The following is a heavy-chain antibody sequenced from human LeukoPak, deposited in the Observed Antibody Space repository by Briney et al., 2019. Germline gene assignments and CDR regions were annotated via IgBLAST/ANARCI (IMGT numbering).Heavy chain of an antibody. CDR3: ARAPTATGGWNWFDL. D-gene: IGHD2-21*02. CDR1: GGSISSYY. J-gene: IGHJ5*02. V-gene: IGHV4-4*07. CDR2: IYTSGNT. Sequence: SETLSLTCTVSGGSISSYYWSWIRQPAGKGLEFIGRIYTSGNTNYNPSLKSRITMSVDTSRNQFSLKLNSVTAADTAVYYCARAPTATGGWNWFDLWGQETLVTVSS.